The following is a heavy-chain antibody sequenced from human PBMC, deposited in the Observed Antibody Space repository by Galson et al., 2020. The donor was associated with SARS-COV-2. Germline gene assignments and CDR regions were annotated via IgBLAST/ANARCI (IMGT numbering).Heavy chain of an antibody. CDR3: AKEQIIGDDRLCLDY. CDR2: ITGSGRTI. J-gene: IGHJ4*02. CDR1: GFTFSSYA. V-gene: IGHV3-23*01. D-gene: IGHD7-27*01. Sequence: GSLRLSCAASGFTFSSYAMSWVRQAPGKGLEWVADITGSGRTIKYADSVKGRFTISRDNSKNMLWLQMNSLGVEDTAVYYCAKEQIIGDDRLCLDYWGQGALVTVSS.